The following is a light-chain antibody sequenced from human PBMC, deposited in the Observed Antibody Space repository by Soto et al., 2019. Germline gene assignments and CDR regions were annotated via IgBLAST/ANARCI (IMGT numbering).Light chain of an antibody. CDR2: MAS. Sequence: DIQMTQSPSTLSASVGDRVTITCRASQSISSSLAWYQQIPGKAPKLLIYMASSLQSGVPSRFSGTGSGTEFTLTISSLQPDDFATYDCQQYNSYSRTFGQGTKVELK. CDR1: QSISSS. J-gene: IGKJ1*01. V-gene: IGKV1-5*03. CDR3: QQYNSYSRT.